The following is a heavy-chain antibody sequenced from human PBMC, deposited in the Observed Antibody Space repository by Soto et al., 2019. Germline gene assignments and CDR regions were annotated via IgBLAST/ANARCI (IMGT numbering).Heavy chain of an antibody. V-gene: IGHV3-48*03. D-gene: IGHD4-17*01. CDR3: AKEPSDPTVVTSDY. CDR1: GFTFSSYE. J-gene: IGHJ4*02. CDR2: ISSSGSTI. Sequence: GSLRLSCAASGFTFSSYEMNWVRQAPGKGLEWVSYISSSGSTIYYADSVKGRFTISRDNSKNTLYLQMNSLRAEDTAVYYCAKEPSDPTVVTSDYWGQGTLVTVSS.